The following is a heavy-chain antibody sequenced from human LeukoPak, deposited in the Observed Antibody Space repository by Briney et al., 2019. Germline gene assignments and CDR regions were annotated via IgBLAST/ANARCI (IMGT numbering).Heavy chain of an antibody. CDR3: PRITMVRGVIIYAGWFDP. V-gene: IGHV1-18*01. Sequence: ASVTVSFMASVYTFTNYGISWVRQAPGQGLEWMGWISAYNGNTNYAQKLQGRVTMTTDTSTSTAYMELRSLRSDDTAVYYCPRITMVRGVIIYAGWFDPWGQGTLVTVSS. J-gene: IGHJ5*02. CDR1: VYTFTNYG. D-gene: IGHD3-10*01. CDR2: ISAYNGNT.